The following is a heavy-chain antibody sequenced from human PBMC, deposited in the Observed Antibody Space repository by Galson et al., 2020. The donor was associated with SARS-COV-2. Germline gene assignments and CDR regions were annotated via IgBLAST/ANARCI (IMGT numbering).Heavy chain of an antibody. CDR1: GGSISSYY. CDR3: ARGFDY. J-gene: IGHJ4*02. Sequence: SETLSLTCTVSGGSISSYYWSWNRQPPGKGLEWDGNIYYSGSTNYNPSPKSRVTISVDTSKNQFSLELSSVTAADTAVYYCARGFDYWGQGTLVTVSS. V-gene: IGHV4-59*01. CDR2: IYYSGST.